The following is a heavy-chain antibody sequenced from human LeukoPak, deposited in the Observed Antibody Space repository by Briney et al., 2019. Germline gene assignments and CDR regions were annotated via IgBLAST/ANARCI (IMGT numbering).Heavy chain of an antibody. CDR2: ISGGTGTI. D-gene: IGHD5-18*01. Sequence: PGGSLRLSCAASGFAFRNYNMNWVRQAPGKGLEWVSYISGGTGTIYYADSVKGRFTISRDNARDSLYLQMNSLRAEDTAVYYCARDGGKSYEIDYWGQGTWSPSPQ. V-gene: IGHV3-48*01. CDR1: GFAFRNYN. CDR3: ARDGGKSYEIDY. J-gene: IGHJ4*02.